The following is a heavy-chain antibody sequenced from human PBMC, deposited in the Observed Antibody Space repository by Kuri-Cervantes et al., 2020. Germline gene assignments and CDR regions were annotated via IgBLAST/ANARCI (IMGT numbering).Heavy chain of an antibody. D-gene: IGHD2-2*01. J-gene: IGHJ3*02. CDR2: ISAYNGNT. V-gene: IGHV1-18*01. CDR1: GYTFTSYG. Sequence: ASVKVSCKASGYTFTSYGISWVRQAPGQGLEWMGWISAYNGNTNYAQKFQGRVTITADESTSTAYMELSSLRSEDTAVYYCARVPDIVVVPAAMYDAFDIWGQGTMVTVSS. CDR3: ARVPDIVVVPAAMYDAFDI.